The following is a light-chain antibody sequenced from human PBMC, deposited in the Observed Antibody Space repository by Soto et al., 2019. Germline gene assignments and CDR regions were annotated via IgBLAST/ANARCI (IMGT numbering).Light chain of an antibody. CDR2: SNN. V-gene: IGLV1-44*01. CDR3: AAWDDSLNGPV. CDR1: SSNIGSNT. J-gene: IGLJ2*01. Sequence: QLVLTQPPSASGTPGQRVTISCSGSSSNIGSNTVNWYQQLLGTAPKLLIYSNNQRPSGVPDRFSGSKSGTSASLAISGLQSEDEDDYYCAAWDDSLNGPVFGGGTKLTVL.